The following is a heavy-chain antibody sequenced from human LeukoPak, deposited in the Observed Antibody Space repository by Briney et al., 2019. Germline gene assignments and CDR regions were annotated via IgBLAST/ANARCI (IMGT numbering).Heavy chain of an antibody. D-gene: IGHD5-18*01. CDR2: ISGSGGST. Sequence: GGSLRLSCAASGFTFSSYAMSWVRQAPGKGLEWVSAISGSGGSTYYADSVKGRFTISRDNSKNTLYLQMNSLRAEDTAVYYCAKDLWQYVDTAMVIDYWGQGTLVTVAS. CDR3: AKDLWQYVDTAMVIDY. V-gene: IGHV3-23*01. CDR1: GFTFSSYA. J-gene: IGHJ4*02.